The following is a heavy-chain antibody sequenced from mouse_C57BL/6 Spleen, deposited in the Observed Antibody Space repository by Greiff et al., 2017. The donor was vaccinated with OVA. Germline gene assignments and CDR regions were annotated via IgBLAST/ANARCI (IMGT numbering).Heavy chain of an antibody. J-gene: IGHJ2*01. CDR2: ISSGGDYI. CDR1: GFTFSSYA. CDR3: TRATDGYYTYYFDY. V-gene: IGHV5-9-1*02. Sequence: EVHLVESGEGLVKPGGSLKLSCAASGFTFSSYAMSWVRQTPEKRLEWVAYISSGGDYIYYADTVKGRFTISRDNARNTLYLQMSSLKSEDTAMYYCTRATDGYYTYYFDYWGQGTTLTVSS. D-gene: IGHD2-3*01.